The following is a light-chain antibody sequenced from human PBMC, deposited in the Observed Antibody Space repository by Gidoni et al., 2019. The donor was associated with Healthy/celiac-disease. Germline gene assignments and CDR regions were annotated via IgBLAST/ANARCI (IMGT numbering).Light chain of an antibody. CDR1: SSDVGGYNY. J-gene: IGLJ2*01. V-gene: IGLV2-8*01. Sequence: QSPTPQPPSASGSPGKSVTISCSGTSSDVGGYNYVPWYQQHPGKAPKLMIYEVSKRPSGVPDRFSGSKSGNTASLTVSGLQADDEADYYCSSYAGSNNYVVFGGGTKLTVL. CDR2: EVS. CDR3: SSYAGSNNYVV.